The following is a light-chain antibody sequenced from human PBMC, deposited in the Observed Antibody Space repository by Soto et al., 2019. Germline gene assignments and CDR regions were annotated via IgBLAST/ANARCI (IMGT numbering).Light chain of an antibody. V-gene: IGKV3-20*01. J-gene: IGKJ4*01. CDR2: GAS. CDR3: QQYGSSPLT. Sequence: EIVLTQSPGTLSLSPGERATLSCRASQSVSSSYLAWYQQKPGQAPRLLIYGASSRATGIPDRFSGSGSGTDLTLPISRLEADDVEVCYCQQYGSSPLTFCGGTKVEIK. CDR1: QSVSSSY.